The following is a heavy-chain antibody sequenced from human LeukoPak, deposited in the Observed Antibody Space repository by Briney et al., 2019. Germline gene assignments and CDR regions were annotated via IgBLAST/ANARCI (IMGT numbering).Heavy chain of an antibody. Sequence: GGSLRLSCAASEFTINDAWMSWVRQAPGKGLEWVGRIKSKTDGGTTEYAAPVKGRFTISRDDSKNTLYLQMNSLKTEDTAMYYCSSWGSTPGVSSDDYWGPGTLVTVSS. CDR2: IKSKTDGGTT. CDR1: EFTINDAW. D-gene: IGHD6-6*01. J-gene: IGHJ4*02. V-gene: IGHV3-15*01. CDR3: SSWGSTPGVSSDDY.